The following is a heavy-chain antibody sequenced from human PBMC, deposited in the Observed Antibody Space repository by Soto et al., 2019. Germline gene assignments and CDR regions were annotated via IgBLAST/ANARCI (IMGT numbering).Heavy chain of an antibody. Sequence: PSETLSLTCFVSGGSISDYYWSWIRQPPGKGLEWIGYIYYTGTTKYNPSLKSRVTVLVDTSKNQFSLKLSSVTAADTAVYYCARVGDGRYLFDYWGQGTLVTVSS. CDR3: ARVGDGRYLFDY. V-gene: IGHV4-59*01. CDR2: IYYTGTT. D-gene: IGHD3-16*01. CDR1: GGSISDYY. J-gene: IGHJ4*02.